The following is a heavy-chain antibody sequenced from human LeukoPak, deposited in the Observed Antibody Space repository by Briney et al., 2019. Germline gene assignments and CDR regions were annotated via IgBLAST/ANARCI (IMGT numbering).Heavy chain of an antibody. V-gene: IGHV3-30-3*01. CDR1: GFMFSLYA. Sequence: GGSLRLSCAASGFMFSLYAMHWVRQAPGKGLEWVSTISYDGSKKHYADSVKGRLTISRDNSKNTLYLQMNSLRPDDTAVYYCTKALFDIWGQGTMVTVSS. CDR3: TKALFDI. CDR2: ISYDGSKK. J-gene: IGHJ3*02.